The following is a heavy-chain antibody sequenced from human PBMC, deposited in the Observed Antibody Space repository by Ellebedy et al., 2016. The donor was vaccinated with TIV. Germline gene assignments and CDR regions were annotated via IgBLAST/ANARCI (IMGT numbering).Heavy chain of an antibody. J-gene: IGHJ4*02. Sequence: AASVKVSCKASGGTFSNYAINWVRQAPGQGLEWMGRIIPILGIADYAQNFQGRVTFTADTSTSTAYMELSSLRSEDTAVYYCARWGGSAGRFQGPYDWWGQGTLVAVSS. CDR1: GGTFSNYA. D-gene: IGHD1-26*01. CDR2: IIPILGIA. CDR3: ARWGGSAGRFQGPYDW. V-gene: IGHV1-69*04.